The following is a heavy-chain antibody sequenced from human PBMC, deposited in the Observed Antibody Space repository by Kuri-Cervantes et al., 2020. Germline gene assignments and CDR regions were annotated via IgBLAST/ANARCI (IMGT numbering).Heavy chain of an antibody. Sequence: ASVKVSCKTSDYTFTNYGITWVRQAPGQGLEWMGWISAYNGNTNYAQKLQGRVTMTTDTSTSTAYMELRSLRSDDTAVYYCARDYYASGRGTFDIWGQGTMVTVSS. V-gene: IGHV1-18*01. J-gene: IGHJ3*02. CDR3: ARDYYASGRGTFDI. CDR2: ISAYNGNT. D-gene: IGHD3-10*01. CDR1: DYTFTNYG.